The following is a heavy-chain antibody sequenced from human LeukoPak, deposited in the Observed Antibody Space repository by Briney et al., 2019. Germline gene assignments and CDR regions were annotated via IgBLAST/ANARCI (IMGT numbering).Heavy chain of an antibody. Sequence: GASVKVSCKASGYTFTGYYMHWVRQAPAQGLEWMGWINPNSGGTNYAQKFQGRVTMTRDTSISTAYMELSRLRSDDTAVYYCARDRSGSTRGFDPWGQGTLVTVSS. CDR2: INPNSGGT. CDR3: ARDRSGSTRGFDP. CDR1: GYTFTGYY. V-gene: IGHV1-2*02. J-gene: IGHJ5*02. D-gene: IGHD1-26*01.